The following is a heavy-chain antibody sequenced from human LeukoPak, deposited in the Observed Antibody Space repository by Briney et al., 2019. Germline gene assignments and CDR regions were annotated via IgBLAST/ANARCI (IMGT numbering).Heavy chain of an antibody. D-gene: IGHD2-15*01. CDR2: ISSSSSYI. CDR3: TRGCSGGSCYSSTTPTVDY. CDR1: GFTFSSYS. V-gene: IGHV3-21*01. J-gene: IGHJ4*02. Sequence: GGSLRLSCAASGFTFSSYSMNWVRQAPGKRLEWVSSISSSSSYIYYADSVKGRFTISRDNAKNSLYLQTNSLRAEDTAVYYCTRGCSGGSCYSSTTPTVDYWGQGTLVTVSS.